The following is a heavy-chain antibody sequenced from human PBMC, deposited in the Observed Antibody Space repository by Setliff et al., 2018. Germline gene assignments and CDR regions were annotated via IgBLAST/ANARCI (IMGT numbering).Heavy chain of an antibody. J-gene: IGHJ4*02. CDR1: GFTFSSYA. CDR2: ISYDGSNK. V-gene: IGHV3-30-3*01. D-gene: IGHD2-15*01. Sequence: GESLKISCAASGFTFSSYAMHWVSQAPGKGLEWVAVISYDGSNKYYADSVKCRFTISRDNAKNTLYLQMNSLRAEDTAVYYCARDMVVSGMTTRLDYWGQGTLVTVSS. CDR3: ARDMVVSGMTTRLDY.